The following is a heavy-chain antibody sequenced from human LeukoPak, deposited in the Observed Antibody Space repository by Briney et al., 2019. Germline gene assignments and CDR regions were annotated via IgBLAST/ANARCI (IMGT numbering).Heavy chain of an antibody. D-gene: IGHD6-13*01. Sequence: PSETLSLTCTVSGYSISTGYYWDWIRQPPGKGLEWIGTFYHGGSTYYNPSLKSRVTISVDTSKNQFSLNLTSVTAADTAVYYCARAAAANWFDPWGQGTLVTVSS. J-gene: IGHJ5*02. CDR3: ARAAAANWFDP. CDR1: GYSISTGYY. CDR2: FYHGGST. V-gene: IGHV4-38-2*02.